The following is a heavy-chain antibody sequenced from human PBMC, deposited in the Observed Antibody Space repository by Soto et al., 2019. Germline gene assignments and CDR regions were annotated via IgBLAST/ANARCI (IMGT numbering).Heavy chain of an antibody. CDR1: GFTFSDYY. D-gene: IGHD1-7*01. V-gene: IGHV3-11*06. Sequence: QVQVVESGGGLVKPGGSLRLSCAASGFTFSDYYMSWIRQAPGKGLAWVSFISSSSDSTKYADSVKGRFTISRDNAKNSLYLQLNSLGAEDTAVYYCARGGVKGTTSRGQVYNWGQGTLVTVSS. CDR3: ARGGVKGTTSRGQVYN. J-gene: IGHJ4*02. CDR2: ISSSSDST.